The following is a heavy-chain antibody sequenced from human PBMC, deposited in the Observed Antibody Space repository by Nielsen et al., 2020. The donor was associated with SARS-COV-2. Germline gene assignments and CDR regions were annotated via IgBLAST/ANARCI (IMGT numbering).Heavy chain of an antibody. CDR3: ARDGRLVRDALDI. Sequence: GESLKISCAASGFTFSSYGMHWVRQAPGKGLEWVAVIWYDGSNKYYADSVKGRFTISRDNSKNTLYLQMNSLRAEDTAVYYCARDGRLVRDALDIWGQGTMVTVSS. J-gene: IGHJ3*02. D-gene: IGHD6-19*01. CDR2: IWYDGSNK. CDR1: GFTFSSYG. V-gene: IGHV3-33*01.